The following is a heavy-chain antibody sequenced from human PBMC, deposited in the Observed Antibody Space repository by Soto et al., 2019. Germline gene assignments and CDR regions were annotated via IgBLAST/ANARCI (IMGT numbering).Heavy chain of an antibody. CDR2: ISGSGGST. J-gene: IGHJ4*02. Sequence: EVQLLESGGGLVQPGGSLRLSCAASGFTFSSYVMSWVRQAPGKGLEWVSAISGSGGSTYYADSVKGRFTISRDNSKNTLYLQMNSLRAEDTAVYYCARKIEYYYDSSGYYYDYWGQGTLVTVSS. V-gene: IGHV3-23*01. CDR3: ARKIEYYYDSSGYYYDY. CDR1: GFTFSSYV. D-gene: IGHD3-22*01.